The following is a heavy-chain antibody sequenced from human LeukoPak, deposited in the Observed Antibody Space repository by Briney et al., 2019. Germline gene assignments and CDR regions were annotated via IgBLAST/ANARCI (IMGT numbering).Heavy chain of an antibody. J-gene: IGHJ4*02. D-gene: IGHD2-15*01. CDR3: ARQVVVAATFFFDY. CDR2: IYYSGST. CDR1: GGSISSYY. Sequence: SETLSLTCTVSGGSISSYYWSWLRPPPGKGLEWIGYIYYSGSTNYNPSLKSRVTISVDTSKNQFSLKLSSVTAADTAVYYCARQVVVAATFFFDYWGQGTLVTVSS. V-gene: IGHV4-59*01.